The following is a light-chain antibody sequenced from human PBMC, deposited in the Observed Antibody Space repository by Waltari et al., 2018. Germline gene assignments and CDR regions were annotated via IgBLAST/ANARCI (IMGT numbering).Light chain of an antibody. Sequence: QSALTQPPSASGSPGQSVTIPCTGTTSDVGGHTHVSWYQQNPGKAPKVMIYEVSKRPSRVPDRFSGSKSGNTASLTVSGLQAEDEADYYCSSYAGSNNVIFGGGTRLTVL. CDR3: SSYAGSNNVI. J-gene: IGLJ2*01. CDR1: TSDVGGHTH. V-gene: IGLV2-8*01. CDR2: EVS.